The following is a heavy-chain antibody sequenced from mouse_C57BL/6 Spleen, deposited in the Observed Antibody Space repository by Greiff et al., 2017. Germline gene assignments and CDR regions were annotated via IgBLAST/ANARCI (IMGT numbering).Heavy chain of an antibody. J-gene: IGHJ2*01. CDR1: GYTFTDYE. CDR3: TAAYYSRFDY. V-gene: IGHV1-15*01. Sequence: VQLQQSGAELVRPGASVTLSCKASGYTFTDYEMHWVKQTPGHGLEWIGAIDPETGGTDYNQKFKGKAILTADKSSSTAYMELRSLPSEDSSVYYCTAAYYSRFDYWGQGTTLTVSS. CDR2: IDPETGGT. D-gene: IGHD2-12*01.